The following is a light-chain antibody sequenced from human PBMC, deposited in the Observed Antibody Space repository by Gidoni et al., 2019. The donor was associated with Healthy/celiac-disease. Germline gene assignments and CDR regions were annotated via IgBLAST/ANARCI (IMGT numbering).Light chain of an antibody. CDR1: KLGDKY. Sequence: SYELPQPPSFSVSPGQTASITCSGDKLGDKYACWYQQKPGQSPVLVIYQDSKRPSGIPERFSGSNSGNTATLTISGTQAMDEADYYCQAWDSSTPYVFGTGTKVTVL. J-gene: IGLJ1*01. CDR3: QAWDSSTPYV. CDR2: QDS. V-gene: IGLV3-1*01.